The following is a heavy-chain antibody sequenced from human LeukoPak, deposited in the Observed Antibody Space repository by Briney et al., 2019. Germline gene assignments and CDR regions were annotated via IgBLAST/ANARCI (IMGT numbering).Heavy chain of an antibody. CDR1: GFTFSSYS. CDR3: ARDGFSTHVDTAMVPFDY. D-gene: IGHD5-18*01. CDR2: ISSSSSYI. Sequence: GGSLRLSCAASGFTFSSYSMNWVRQAPGKGLEWVSSISSSSSYIYYADSVKGRFTISRDNAKNSLYLQMNSLRAEDTAVYYCARDGFSTHVDTAMVPFDYWGQGTLVTVSS. J-gene: IGHJ4*02. V-gene: IGHV3-21*01.